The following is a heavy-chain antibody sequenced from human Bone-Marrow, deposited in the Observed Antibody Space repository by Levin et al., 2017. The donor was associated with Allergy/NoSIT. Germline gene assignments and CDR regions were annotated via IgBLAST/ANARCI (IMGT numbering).Heavy chain of an antibody. CDR3: ARDCCSNNWFAP. J-gene: IGHJ5*02. D-gene: IGHD2-15*01. CDR1: GYTLSAYY. CDR2: INPDSGDT. Sequence: GESLKISCKASGYTLSAYYLHWVRQAPGQGLEWMGWINPDSGDTHYTQTFQGKVTFTRDTSINTAYMELRSLRSDDTARYFCARDCCSNNWFAPWGQGTLVAVSS. V-gene: IGHV1-2*02.